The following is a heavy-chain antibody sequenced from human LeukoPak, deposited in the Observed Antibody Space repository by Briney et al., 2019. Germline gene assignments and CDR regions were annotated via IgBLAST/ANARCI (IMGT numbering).Heavy chain of an antibody. J-gene: IGHJ4*02. Sequence: PGGSLRLSCAASGFTFSSYGMHWVRQAPGKGLEWVAFIRYDGSNKYYADSVKGRFTISRDNSKNTLYLQMNSLRAEDTAVYYCAKDGLRSSGSYDYWGQGTLVTVSS. D-gene: IGHD1-26*01. CDR1: GFTFSSYG. CDR2: IRYDGSNK. V-gene: IGHV3-30*02. CDR3: AKDGLRSSGSYDY.